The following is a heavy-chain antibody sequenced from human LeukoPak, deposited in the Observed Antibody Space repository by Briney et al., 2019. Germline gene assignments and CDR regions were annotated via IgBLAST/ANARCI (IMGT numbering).Heavy chain of an antibody. D-gene: IGHD3-22*01. CDR1: GGTFSSYA. CDR3: ARDLSSGYYHHGTQNWFDP. J-gene: IGHJ5*02. CDR2: IIPIFGTA. V-gene: IGHV1-69*05. Sequence: SVKVSCKASGGTFSSYAISWVRQAPGQGLEWMGRIIPIFGTANYAQKFQGRVTITTDESTSTAYMELSSLRSEDTAVYYCARDLSSGYYHHGTQNWFDPWGQGTLVTVPS.